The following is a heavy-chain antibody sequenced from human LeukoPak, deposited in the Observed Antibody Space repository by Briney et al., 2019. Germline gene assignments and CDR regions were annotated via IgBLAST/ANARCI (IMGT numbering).Heavy chain of an antibody. CDR3: AKDRRFGELLPYYMDV. Sequence: GGSLRLSCAASGFTFSSYGMHWVRQAPGKGLEWVAFIRYDGSNKYYAGSVKGRFTISRDNSKNTLYLQMNSLRAEDTAVYYCAKDRRFGELLPYYMDVWGKGTTVTVSS. CDR2: IRYDGSNK. D-gene: IGHD3-10*01. V-gene: IGHV3-30*02. J-gene: IGHJ6*03. CDR1: GFTFSSYG.